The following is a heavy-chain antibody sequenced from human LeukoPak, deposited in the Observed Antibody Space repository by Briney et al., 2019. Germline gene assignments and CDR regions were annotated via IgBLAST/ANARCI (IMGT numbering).Heavy chain of an antibody. J-gene: IGHJ4*02. CDR2: ISSSGSTI. D-gene: IGHD5-24*01. Sequence: YISSSGSTIYYADSVKGRFTISRDNAKNSLYLQMNSLRAEDTAVYYCARGLDGYNWEYWGQGTLVTV. V-gene: IGHV3-48*03. CDR3: ARGLDGYNWEY.